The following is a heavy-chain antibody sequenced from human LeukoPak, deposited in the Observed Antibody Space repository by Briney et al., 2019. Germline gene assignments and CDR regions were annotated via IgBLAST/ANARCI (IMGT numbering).Heavy chain of an antibody. CDR2: IAHDESTI. CDR1: GXIFSGYG. Sequence: GGSLSLSCAASGXIFSGYGVHWVRQAPGKGLEWVALIAHDESTIHYADSVKGRFTISRDNSKNTLYLQMNNLRVEDTAIYYCAKDRIVISFGDVSKHWGQGTLVTVSS. V-gene: IGHV3-30*18. J-gene: IGHJ1*01. D-gene: IGHD3-10*01. CDR3: AKDRIVISFGDVSKH.